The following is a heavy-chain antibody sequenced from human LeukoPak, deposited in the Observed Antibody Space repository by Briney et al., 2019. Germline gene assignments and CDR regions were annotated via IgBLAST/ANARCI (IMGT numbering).Heavy chain of an antibody. CDR2: IYYSGST. Sequence: SETVSLTCTVSGGSISSSTYYWGWIRQPPGKGLEWIGSIYYSGSTDYNPSLKSRVTVSVDTSKNQFSLKLSSVTAADTAVYYCARAIASSGSRLFDYWGQGTLVTVSS. CDR3: ARAIASSGSRLFDY. J-gene: IGHJ4*02. V-gene: IGHV4-39*01. D-gene: IGHD3-10*01. CDR1: GGSISSSTYY.